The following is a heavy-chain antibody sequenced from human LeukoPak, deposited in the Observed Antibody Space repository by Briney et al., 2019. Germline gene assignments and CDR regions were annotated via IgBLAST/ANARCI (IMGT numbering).Heavy chain of an antibody. Sequence: GGSLRLSCAASGFTFSSYGMSWVRQAPGKGLEWVSAISGSGGSTYYADSVKGRFTISRDNSKNTLYLQMNSLRAEDTAVYYYAKDLLLVVTAILYAFDIWGQGTMVTVSS. CDR2: ISGSGGST. CDR1: GFTFSSYG. D-gene: IGHD2-21*02. V-gene: IGHV3-23*01. CDR3: AKDLLLVVTAILYAFDI. J-gene: IGHJ3*02.